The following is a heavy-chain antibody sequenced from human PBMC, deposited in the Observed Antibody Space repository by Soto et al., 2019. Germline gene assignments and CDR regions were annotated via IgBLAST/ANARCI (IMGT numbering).Heavy chain of an antibody. CDR3: ARVRDCSGGSCSLRAWALFDD. D-gene: IGHD2-15*01. J-gene: IGHJ4*02. CDR2: INAGNGNT. CDR1: GYTFTSYA. V-gene: IGHV1-3*01. Sequence: ASVKVSCKAPGYTFTSYAMHWVRQAPGQRLEWMGWINAGNGNTKYSQKFQGRVTITRDTSASTAYMELSSLRSEDTAVYYCARVRDCSGGSCSLRAWALFDDWGQGSLVTVSS.